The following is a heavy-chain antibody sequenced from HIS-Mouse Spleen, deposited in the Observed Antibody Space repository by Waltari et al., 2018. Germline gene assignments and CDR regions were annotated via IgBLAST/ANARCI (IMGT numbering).Heavy chain of an antibody. D-gene: IGHD1-26*01. V-gene: IGHV3-48*01. CDR2: ISSSSSTI. CDR1: GSTFSSAT. Sequence: EVQLVESGGGLVQPGGSLRLSCAASGSTFSSATVNWVRQAPGKGLEWVSYISSSSSTIYYADSVKGRFTISRDNAKNSLYLQMNSLRAEDTAVYYCARGPYIVGATTGIDYWGQGTLVTVSS. CDR3: ARGPYIVGATTGIDY. J-gene: IGHJ4*02.